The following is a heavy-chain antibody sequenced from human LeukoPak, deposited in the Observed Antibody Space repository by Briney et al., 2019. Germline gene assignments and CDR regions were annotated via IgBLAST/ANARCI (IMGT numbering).Heavy chain of an antibody. V-gene: IGHV1-69*05. Sequence: SVKVSCKASGGTFSSYAISWVRQAPGQGLEWMGGIIPIFGTADYAQKFQGRVTITTDESTSTAYMELSSLRSEDTAVYYCASQVGCSGGSCYSYSSGWEWKYWGQGTLVTVSS. CDR2: IIPIFGTA. J-gene: IGHJ4*02. CDR3: ASQVGCSGGSCYSYSSGWEWKY. D-gene: IGHD2-15*01. CDR1: GGTFSSYA.